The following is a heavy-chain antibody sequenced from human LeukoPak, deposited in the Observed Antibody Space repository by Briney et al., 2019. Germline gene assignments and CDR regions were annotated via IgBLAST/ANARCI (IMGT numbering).Heavy chain of an antibody. Sequence: PGGSLRLSCAVSGFTFSDFSMSWVRQAPGKGLEWVSCISSSGSTISHADSVKGRFTISRDNAETTLYLHMNSLRAEDTAVYYGASRSSAGRCFDYWGQGTLVTVSS. CDR2: ISSSGSTI. CDR3: ASRSSAGRCFDY. D-gene: IGHD6-13*01. V-gene: IGHV3-11*01. J-gene: IGHJ4*02. CDR1: GFTFSDFS.